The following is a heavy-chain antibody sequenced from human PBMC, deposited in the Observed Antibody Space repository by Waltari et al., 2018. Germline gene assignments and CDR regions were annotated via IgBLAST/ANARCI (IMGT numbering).Heavy chain of an antibody. J-gene: IGHJ4*02. Sequence: QVQLVESGGGVVQPGGSLRLSCAASGFTFSSYGMHWVRQAPGQGLEWVAFIRYDGSNKYYADSVKGRFTISRDNSKNTLYLQMNSLRAEDTAVYYCAKEPGPGYSSGWSDFDYWGQGTLVTVSS. D-gene: IGHD6-19*01. CDR2: IRYDGSNK. CDR3: AKEPGPGYSSGWSDFDY. V-gene: IGHV3-30*02. CDR1: GFTFSSYG.